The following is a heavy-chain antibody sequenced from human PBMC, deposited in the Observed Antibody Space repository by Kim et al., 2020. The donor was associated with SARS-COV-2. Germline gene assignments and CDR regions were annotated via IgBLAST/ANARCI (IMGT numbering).Heavy chain of an antibody. D-gene: IGHD3-10*01. V-gene: IGHV1-69*13. J-gene: IGHJ4*02. Sequence: SVKVSCKTSGGTFSSYAISWVRQAPGQGLEWMGGIIPILGSATYPQKSQGKVTLTADASTRTVFMELNSLRSEDTAVYYCVTGDGGAWGQGTLVTVSS. CDR3: VTGDGGA. CDR2: IIPILGSA. CDR1: GGTFSSYA.